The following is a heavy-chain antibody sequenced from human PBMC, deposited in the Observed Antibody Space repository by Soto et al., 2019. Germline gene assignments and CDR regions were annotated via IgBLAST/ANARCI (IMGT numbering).Heavy chain of an antibody. D-gene: IGHD2-15*01. V-gene: IGHV3-30*18. Sequence: VQLLESGGGLIQPGGSLRLSCAASGFTFSYGIHWLRQAPGKGLEWVAYISYDSSNKFYGDSVKGRFSISRDNSKNTQCLQMHSLRAEDTAVYYSAELVIGYCSGNTCDDYWGQGPLVAVSS. CDR3: AELVIGYCSGNTCDDY. CDR2: ISYDSSNK. CDR1: GFTFSYG. J-gene: IGHJ4*02.